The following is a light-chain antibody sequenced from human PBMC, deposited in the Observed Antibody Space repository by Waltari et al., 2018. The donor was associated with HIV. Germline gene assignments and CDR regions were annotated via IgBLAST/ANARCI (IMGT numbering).Light chain of an antibody. Sequence: QSVLTQPPSVSGAPGQRVTISCTGNSSNIGAGFDVHWYQQLPGTAPKLLIYGDTNRPSGVPDRFSGSKSGTSASLAITGLQAEDEADYYCQSYDSGLSVVFGGGTKLTVL. J-gene: IGLJ3*02. V-gene: IGLV1-40*01. CDR2: GDT. CDR3: QSYDSGLSVV. CDR1: SSNIGAGFD.